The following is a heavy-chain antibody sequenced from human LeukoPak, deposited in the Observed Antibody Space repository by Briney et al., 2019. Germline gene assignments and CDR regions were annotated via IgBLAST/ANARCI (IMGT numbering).Heavy chain of an antibody. J-gene: IGHJ5*02. Sequence: SWIRXPXGXGLEWIGEINHSGSTNYNPSLKSRVTISVDTSKKQFSLKLSSVTAADTAVYYCARGQGYCSSTSCYTSGWFDPWGQGTLVTVSS. V-gene: IGHV4-34*01. D-gene: IGHD2-2*02. CDR2: INHSGST. CDR3: ARGQGYCSSTSCYTSGWFDP.